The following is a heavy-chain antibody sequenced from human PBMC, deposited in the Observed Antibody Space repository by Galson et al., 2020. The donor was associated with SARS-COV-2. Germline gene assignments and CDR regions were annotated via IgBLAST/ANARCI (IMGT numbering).Heavy chain of an antibody. CDR2: IYHSGST. CDR3: ASRQLWWGDAFDI. J-gene: IGHJ3*02. Sequence: SETLSLTCTVSGYSISSGYYWGWIRQPPGKGLEWIGSIYHSGSTYYNPSLKSRVTISVDTSKNQFSLKLSSVTAADTAVYYCASRQLWWGDAFDIWGQGTMVTVSS. V-gene: IGHV4-38-2*02. D-gene: IGHD5-18*01. CDR1: GYSISSGYY.